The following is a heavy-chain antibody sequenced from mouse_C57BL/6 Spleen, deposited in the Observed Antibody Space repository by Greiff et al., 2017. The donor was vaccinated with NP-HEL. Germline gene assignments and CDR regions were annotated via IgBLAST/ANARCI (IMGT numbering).Heavy chain of an antibody. CDR1: GYTFTSYG. D-gene: IGHD2-4*01. V-gene: IGHV1-81*01. Sequence: QVQLQQSGAELARPGASVKLSCKASGYTFTSYGISWVKQRTGQGLEWIGEIYPRSGNTYYNEKFKGKATLTADKSSSTAYMELRSLTSEDSAVYFCARRGYDYDGYWYFDVWGTGTTVTVSS. CDR2: IYPRSGNT. CDR3: ARRGYDYDGYWYFDV. J-gene: IGHJ1*03.